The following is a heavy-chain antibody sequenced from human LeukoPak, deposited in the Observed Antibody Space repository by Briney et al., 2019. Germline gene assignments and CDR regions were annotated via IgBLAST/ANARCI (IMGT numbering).Heavy chain of an antibody. CDR1: GYNFISSG. V-gene: IGHV1-46*01. CDR2: INPSGGST. D-gene: IGHD1-26*01. CDR3: ARVVGATLFDY. J-gene: IGHJ4*02. Sequence: ASVKVSCKASGYNFISSGVTWVRQAPGQGLEWMGIINPSGGSTSYAQKFQGRVTMTRDTSTSTVYMELSSLRSEDTAVYYCARVVGATLFDYWGQGTLVTVSS.